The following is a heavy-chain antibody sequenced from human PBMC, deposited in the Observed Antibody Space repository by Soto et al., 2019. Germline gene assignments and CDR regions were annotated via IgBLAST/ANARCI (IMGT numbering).Heavy chain of an antibody. CDR2: INANSGNT. V-gene: IGHV1-18*01. D-gene: IGHD6-13*01. J-gene: IGHJ2*01. CDR3: ARDVSIAAAYWYFDL. CDR1: GYTFTSYD. Sequence: ASVKVSCKASGYTFTSYDINWVRQATGQGLEWMGWINANSGNTDYAQKLQGRVTMTTDTSTGTAYMELRSLRSDDTAVYYCARDVSIAAAYWYFDLWGRGTLVTVSS.